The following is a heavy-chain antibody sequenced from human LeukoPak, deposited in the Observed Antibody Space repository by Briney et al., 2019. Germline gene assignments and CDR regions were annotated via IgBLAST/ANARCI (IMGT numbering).Heavy chain of an antibody. CDR3: ARVGHIVAAGTYDY. D-gene: IGHD6-13*01. CDR1: GVSISSCC. V-gene: IGHV4-59*08. CDR2: IFYSGSP. Sequence: SETLSLTCTVSGVSISSCCWSWVRQPPGAGLEWIGNIFYSGSPNYYSSLNSRVTTSFDTSKNQFSLKLSSVAAGDTAVYCCARVGHIVAAGTYDYWGQGTLVTVSS. J-gene: IGHJ4*02.